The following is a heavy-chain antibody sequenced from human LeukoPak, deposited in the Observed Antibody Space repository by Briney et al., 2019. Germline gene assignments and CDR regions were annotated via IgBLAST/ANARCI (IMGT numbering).Heavy chain of an antibody. J-gene: IGHJ4*02. V-gene: IGHV3-23*01. CDR1: GFTFNTYA. CDR2: ISASDPGT. D-gene: IGHD2-15*01. CDR3: AKAPAASCIGSNGYHFDW. Sequence: GGSLRLSCAASGFTFNTYAMSWVRQAPGKRLEWVSAISASDPGTYYADSVKGRFTISRDNSKNTLFLQMNSLRAEDTAVYYCAKAPAASCIGSNGYHFDWWDQGTLVTVSS.